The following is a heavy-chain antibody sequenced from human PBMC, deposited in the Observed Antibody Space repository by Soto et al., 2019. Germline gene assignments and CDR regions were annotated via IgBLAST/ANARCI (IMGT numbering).Heavy chain of an antibody. Sequence: PGGSLRLSCATSGFSFSNYAMSWVRQAPGQGLEWVAAITSVGYTYYVDSLKGRFTISRDNSKNTLYLQMSSLRAEDTAVYYCARGFSAGKGSPPDFWGQGSLVTVSS. D-gene: IGHD6-13*01. V-gene: IGHV3-23*01. CDR2: ITSVGYT. CDR1: GFSFSNYA. CDR3: ARGFSAGKGSPPDF. J-gene: IGHJ4*02.